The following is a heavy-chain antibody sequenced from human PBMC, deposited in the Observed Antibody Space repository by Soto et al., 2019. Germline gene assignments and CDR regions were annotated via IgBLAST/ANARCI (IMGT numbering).Heavy chain of an antibody. CDR2: ISDSGGST. J-gene: IGHJ1*01. Sequence: GGSLRLSCAASGFSFSSCAMTWVRQAPGMGLQWVSAISDSGGSTYYADSVRGRFTISRDNPKTTFYLQLNSLGAEDTAVYYCAKDKPAAGSQWLVPIWGRGTLVTVSS. V-gene: IGHV3-23*01. CDR1: GFSFSSCA. CDR3: AKDKPAAGSQWLVPI. D-gene: IGHD6-19*01.